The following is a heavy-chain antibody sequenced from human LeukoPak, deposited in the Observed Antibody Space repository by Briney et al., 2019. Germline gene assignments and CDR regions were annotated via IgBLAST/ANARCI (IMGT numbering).Heavy chain of an antibody. CDR2: INHSGST. Sequence: SETLSLTCAVYGGSFSGYYWSWIRQPPGKGLEWIGEINHSGSTNYNPSLKSRVTISVDTSKNQFSLKLSSVTAADTAVYYCASSGHYGSGSSFDYWGQGTLVTVSS. CDR1: GGSFSGYY. D-gene: IGHD3-10*01. CDR3: ASSGHYGSGSSFDY. J-gene: IGHJ4*02. V-gene: IGHV4-34*01.